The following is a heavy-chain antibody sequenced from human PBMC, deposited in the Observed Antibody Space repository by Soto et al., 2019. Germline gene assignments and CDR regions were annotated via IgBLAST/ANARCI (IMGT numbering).Heavy chain of an antibody. CDR3: ARDLGSTNYYFDY. J-gene: IGHJ4*02. D-gene: IGHD5-12*01. V-gene: IGHV3-33*01. CDR2: IWYDGSKT. Sequence: GGSLRLSCAASGFTFSNYGFHWVRQAPGKGLEWVAVIWYDGSKTYYVESVKGRFTISRDNSKNTLYLQMNSLRAEDTAVYCCARDLGSTNYYFDYWGLGTLVTVSS. CDR1: GFTFSNYG.